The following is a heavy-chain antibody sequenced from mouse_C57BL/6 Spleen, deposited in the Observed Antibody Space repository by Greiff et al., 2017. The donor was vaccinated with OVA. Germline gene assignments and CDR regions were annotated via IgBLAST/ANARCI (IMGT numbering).Heavy chain of an antibody. D-gene: IGHD1-1*01. CDR3: ARYYYGSSYDWYFDV. V-gene: IGHV8-12*01. Sequence: QVTLKESGPGILQSSQTLSLTCSFSGFSLSTSGMGVSWIRQPSGKGLEWLAHIYWDDDKRYNPSLKSRLTISKDTSRNQVFLKITSVDTADTATYYCARYYYGSSYDWYFDVWGTGTTVTVSS. J-gene: IGHJ1*03. CDR2: IYWDDDK. CDR1: GFSLSTSGMG.